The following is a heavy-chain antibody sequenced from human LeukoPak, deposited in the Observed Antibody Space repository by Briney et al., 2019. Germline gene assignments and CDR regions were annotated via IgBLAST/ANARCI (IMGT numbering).Heavy chain of an antibody. D-gene: IGHD3-9*01. Sequence: SETLCLTCAVSGGSLSSYSSRCFWHRPGGGLGWIGDIYYSGTTTYNPSLKSRVTISLDTSKNQFSLKLSSVTAADTAVYYCARDHAAGYYGWLDPWGQGTLVTVSS. J-gene: IGHJ5*02. CDR2: IYYSGTT. CDR3: ARDHAAGYYGWLDP. V-gene: IGHV4-59*01. CDR1: GGSLSSYS.